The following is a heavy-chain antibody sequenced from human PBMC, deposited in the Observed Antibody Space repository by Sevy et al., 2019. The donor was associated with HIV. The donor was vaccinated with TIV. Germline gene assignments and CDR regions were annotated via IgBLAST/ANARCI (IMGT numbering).Heavy chain of an antibody. CDR2: VSRGGFTI. Sequence: GGSLRLSCAASGFIFGDYYMAWVRQAPGKGLEWISYVSRGGFTIYYADSVEGRFSISRDDAKDSLFLQMDSLRAEDTAFYYCARGAHYHDANWGFDYWGQGALVTVSS. V-gene: IGHV3-11*01. D-gene: IGHD7-27*01. CDR1: GFIFGDYY. CDR3: ARGAHYHDANWGFDY. J-gene: IGHJ4*01.